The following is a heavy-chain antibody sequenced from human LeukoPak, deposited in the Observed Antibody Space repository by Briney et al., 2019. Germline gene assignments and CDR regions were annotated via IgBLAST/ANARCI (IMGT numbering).Heavy chain of an antibody. V-gene: IGHV4-59*01. CDR3: ARGVYAGSGY. CDR2: VFYRGNT. J-gene: IGHJ4*02. CDR1: GDSISNNY. Sequence: SETLSLTYTVSGDSISNNYWSWIRQSPGKGLEWIGNVFYRGNTNYNPSLKSRVTISVDTSKNQFSLKLNSVTAADTAVYYCARGVYAGSGYWGQGALVTVSS. D-gene: IGHD2-8*01.